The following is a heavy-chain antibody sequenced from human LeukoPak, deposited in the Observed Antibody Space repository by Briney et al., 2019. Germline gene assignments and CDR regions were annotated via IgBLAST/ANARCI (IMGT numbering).Heavy chain of an antibody. CDR1: GFIFSSYW. V-gene: IGHV3-7*03. CDR3: ASGGYSFFY. CDR2: IKQDGSEK. J-gene: IGHJ4*02. Sequence: GGSLRLSCAASGFIFSSYWMNWVRQAPGKGLEWVANIKQDGSEKYYVDSVKGRFTISRDNAKNSLYLQMDSLRAEDTAVYYCASGGYSFFYWGQGTLVTVSS. D-gene: IGHD5-18*01.